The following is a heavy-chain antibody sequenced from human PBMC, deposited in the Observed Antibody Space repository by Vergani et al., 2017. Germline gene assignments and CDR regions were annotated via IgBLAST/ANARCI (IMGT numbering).Heavy chain of an antibody. V-gene: IGHV5-51*01. CDR1: GYSFTNYW. J-gene: IGHJ4*02. CDR3: ARLXGRDSSGSKYFDY. CDR2: IHPADSVT. D-gene: IGHD3-22*01. Sequence: EVQLVQSGAEVKKPGESLKISCQISGYSFTNYWIGWVRRMPGKGLEWMGIIHPADSVTRYSPSFQGQVTISVDKSISTAYLQRSSLRASDSAMYYCARLXGRDSSGSKYFDYWGQGTLVTVSS.